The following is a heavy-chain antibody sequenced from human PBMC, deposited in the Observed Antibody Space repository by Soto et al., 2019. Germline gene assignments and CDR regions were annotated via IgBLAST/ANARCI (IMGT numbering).Heavy chain of an antibody. CDR3: ARDGFSYSMVATGENYFDY. J-gene: IGHJ4*02. V-gene: IGHV3-30-3*01. D-gene: IGHD5-12*01. CDR1: GFTFSSYA. Sequence: PGVSVRLSFAACGFTFSSYAMHWVRQAPGKGLEWVAVISYDGSNKYYADSVKGRFTISRDNSKNTLYLQMNSLRAEDTAVYYCARDGFSYSMVATGENYFDYWGQGTLVTVSS. CDR2: ISYDGSNK.